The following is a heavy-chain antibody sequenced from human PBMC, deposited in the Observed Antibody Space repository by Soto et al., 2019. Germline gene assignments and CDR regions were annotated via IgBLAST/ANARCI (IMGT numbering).Heavy chain of an antibody. CDR3: ARDQSDYYDFWSGPDAFDI. CDR1: GFTFSSYS. Sequence: GGSLRLSCAASGFTFSSYSMNWVRQAPGKGLEWVSSISSSSSYIYYADSVKGRFTISRDNAKNSLYLQMNSLRAEDTAVYYCARDQSDYYDFWSGPDAFDIWGQGTMVTVSS. CDR2: ISSSSSYI. D-gene: IGHD3-3*01. J-gene: IGHJ3*02. V-gene: IGHV3-21*01.